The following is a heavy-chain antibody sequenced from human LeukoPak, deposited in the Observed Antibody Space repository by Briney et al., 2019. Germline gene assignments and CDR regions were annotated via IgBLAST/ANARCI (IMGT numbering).Heavy chain of an antibody. D-gene: IGHD3-22*01. CDR1: GFTFSSYG. Sequence: GRSLRLSCAASGFTFSSYGMHWVRQAPGKGLEWVAVIWYDGSNKYYADSVKGRFTISRDNSKNTLYLQMNSLRAEDTAVYYCARPYYDSSGYYYWGNAFDIWGQGTMVTVSS. CDR2: IWYDGSNK. CDR3: ARPYYDSSGYYYWGNAFDI. V-gene: IGHV3-33*01. J-gene: IGHJ3*02.